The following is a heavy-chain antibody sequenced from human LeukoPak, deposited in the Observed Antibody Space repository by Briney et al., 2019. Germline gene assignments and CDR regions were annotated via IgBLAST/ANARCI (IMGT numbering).Heavy chain of an antibody. CDR1: GFIFSSYA. D-gene: IGHD3-22*01. CDR3: AREHYDGGIDY. Sequence: PGGSLRLSCAASGFIFSSYAMSWVRQAPGKGLEWVARIRGSGVTTFYADSVKGRFTISRDNSQNMLYLQMNSLRPDDTAVYYCAREHYDGGIDYWGQGTLVTVSS. V-gene: IGHV3-23*01. CDR2: IRGSGVTT. J-gene: IGHJ4*02.